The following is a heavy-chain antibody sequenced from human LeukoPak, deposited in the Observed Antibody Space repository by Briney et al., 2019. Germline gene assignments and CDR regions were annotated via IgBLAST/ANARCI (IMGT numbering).Heavy chain of an antibody. CDR2: INHSGST. V-gene: IGHV4-34*01. D-gene: IGHD2-21*01. Sequence: PSETLSLTCAVYGGSFSGYYWSWIRQPPGKGLEWIGEINHSGSTNHNPSLKSRVTISVDTSKNQFSLKLSSVTAADTAMYYCATQILLCHYYWGQGTLVTVSS. CDR3: ATQILLCHYY. J-gene: IGHJ4*02. CDR1: GGSFSGYY.